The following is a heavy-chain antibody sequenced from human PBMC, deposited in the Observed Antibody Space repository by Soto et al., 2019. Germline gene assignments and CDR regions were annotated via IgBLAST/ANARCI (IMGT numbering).Heavy chain of an antibody. CDR1: AGSISGHY. CDR2: IYYSGST. CDR3: ARGPHYYGSTTLYTSRSGFDS. D-gene: IGHD3-10*01. V-gene: IGHV4-59*08. Sequence: SETLSLTCIVSAGSISGHYWSWIRQSPGKALEWIGYIYYSGSTNYNPSLKSRVAMSVDTSNNQFSLRLSSVTAADTAVYICARGPHYYGSTTLYTSRSGFDSWGQGTLVT. J-gene: IGHJ4*02.